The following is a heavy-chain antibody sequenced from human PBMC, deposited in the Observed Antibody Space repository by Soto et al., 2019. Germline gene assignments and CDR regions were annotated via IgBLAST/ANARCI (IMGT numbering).Heavy chain of an antibody. J-gene: IGHJ3*02. Sequence: PSETLSLTCAVYGGSFSGYYWSWIRQPPGKGLEWIGEINHSGSTNYNPSLKSRVTISVDTSKNQFSLKLSSVTAADTAVYYCARVTSGARRDAFEIWGQGTMVTVSS. D-gene: IGHD3-10*01. V-gene: IGHV4-34*01. CDR3: ARVTSGARRDAFEI. CDR2: INHSGST. CDR1: GGSFSGYY.